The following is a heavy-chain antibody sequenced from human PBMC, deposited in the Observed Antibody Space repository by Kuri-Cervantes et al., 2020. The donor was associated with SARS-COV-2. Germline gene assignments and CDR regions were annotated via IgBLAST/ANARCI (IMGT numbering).Heavy chain of an antibody. V-gene: IGHV4-34*01. CDR3: ARSQDIVVVPAAPFDY. D-gene: IGHD2-2*01. CDR2: INHSGST. J-gene: IGHJ4*02. Sequence: SETLSLTCTVSGGSISSYYWSWIRQPPGKGLEWIGEINHSGSTNYNPSLKSRVTISVDTSKNQFSLKLSSVTAADTAVYYCARSQDIVVVPAAPFDYWGQGTLVTVSS. CDR1: GGSISSYY.